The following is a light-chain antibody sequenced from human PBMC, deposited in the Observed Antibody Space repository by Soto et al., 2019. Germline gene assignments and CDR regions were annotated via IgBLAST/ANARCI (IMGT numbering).Light chain of an antibody. V-gene: IGKV3-11*01. CDR2: DVS. Sequence: IVLTQSPATLSLSPGNRATLSCRASQNISSYLIWYQQKPGQSPRVLIYDVSNRATGIPTRFSGSGSGTDFTLTISSLETEDFAVYYCQQHSNWPRTFGQGTKVDIK. J-gene: IGKJ1*01. CDR1: QNISSY. CDR3: QQHSNWPRT.